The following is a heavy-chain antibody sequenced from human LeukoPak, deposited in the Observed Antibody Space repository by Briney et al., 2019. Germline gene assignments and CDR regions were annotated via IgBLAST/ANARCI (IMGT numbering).Heavy chain of an antibody. CDR3: ARDGGSYSPYFYYYYMDV. V-gene: IGHV3-21*01. D-gene: IGHD1-26*01. J-gene: IGHJ6*03. CDR2: ISSSSSYI. CDR1: GFTFSTYS. Sequence: PGGSLTLSCAASGFTFSTYSMNWVRQAPGKGLEWVSSISSSSSYIYYADSVKRRFTISRDNAKNSLYLQMNSLRAEDTAVYYCARDGGSYSPYFYYYYMDVWGKGTTVTVSS.